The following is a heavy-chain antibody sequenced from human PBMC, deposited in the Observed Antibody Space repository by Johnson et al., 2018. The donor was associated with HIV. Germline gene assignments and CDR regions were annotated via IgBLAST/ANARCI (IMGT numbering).Heavy chain of an antibody. CDR1: GFTFNNAW. CDR2: IKSKTDGGAT. J-gene: IGHJ3*02. CDR3: SREVYQMTAFDI. Sequence: VQLVESGGALVQPGGSLRLSCAASGFTFNNAWMSWVRQAPGKGLEWVGHIKSKTDGGATDYPAPVKDRFTISRDDSKNTLYLQINSLKTDDTGVYYCSREVYQMTAFDIWGQGTVVTVSS. D-gene: IGHD2-2*01. V-gene: IGHV3-15*02.